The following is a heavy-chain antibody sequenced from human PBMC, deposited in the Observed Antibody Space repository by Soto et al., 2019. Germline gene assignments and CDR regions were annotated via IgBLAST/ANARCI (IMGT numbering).Heavy chain of an antibody. J-gene: IGHJ4*02. V-gene: IGHV3-74*01. CDR2: INSDGSTT. CDR3: ARAGWYRFDY. CDR1: GFTSGSYW. Sequence: EVQLVESGGDLVQPGGSLRLSCAASGFTSGSYWMHWVRQAPGKGLVWVSRINSDGSTTNYGDSVKGRFTISRDNAKSTLYLQMNSLRAEDTAVYYCARAGWYRFDYWGQGTLLTVSS. D-gene: IGHD2-15*01.